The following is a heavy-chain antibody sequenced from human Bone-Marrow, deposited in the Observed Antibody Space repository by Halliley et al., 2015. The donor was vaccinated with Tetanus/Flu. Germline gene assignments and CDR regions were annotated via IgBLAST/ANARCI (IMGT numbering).Heavy chain of an antibody. V-gene: IGHV4-39*07. D-gene: IGHD1-1*01. Sequence: KGLEWVGGISYRGNPYYNPSLKGRLTIYRDTSKNQFSLILSSVTAADTAVYYCARDYQLLSFWGQGALVTVSS. CDR2: ISYRGNP. J-gene: IGHJ4*02. CDR3: ARDYQLLSF.